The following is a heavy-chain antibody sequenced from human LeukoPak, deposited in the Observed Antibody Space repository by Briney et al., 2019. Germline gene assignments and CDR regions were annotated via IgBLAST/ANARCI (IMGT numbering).Heavy chain of an antibody. V-gene: IGHV3-74*01. CDR3: ARGFWGWEVDY. Sequence: PGGSLRLSRAASGFTFSTYWMHWVRQAPGKGLVCVARINTDGSITNYAADSLKGRFTISRDNAKNTLYLQMSSLRAEDTAVYYCARGFWGWEVDYWGQGTLVTVSS. J-gene: IGHJ4*02. CDR1: GFTFSTYW. D-gene: IGHD3-16*01. CDR2: INTDGSIT.